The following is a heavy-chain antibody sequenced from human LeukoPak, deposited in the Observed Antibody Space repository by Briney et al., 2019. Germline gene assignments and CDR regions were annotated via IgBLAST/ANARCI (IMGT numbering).Heavy chain of an antibody. V-gene: IGHV1-8*01. CDR2: TNPSSRNR. CDR3: ARNPSRSDTYFDL. J-gene: IGHJ4*02. Sequence: GASVTVSCKASGYTFTDYEINWVRQASGQGLEWMGWTNPSSRNRAYAPKFEGRVTMTTDTSTSTAYMELRSLTSEDTAVYYCARNPSRSDTYFDLWGQGTLVTVSS. D-gene: IGHD5-18*01. CDR1: GYTFTDYE.